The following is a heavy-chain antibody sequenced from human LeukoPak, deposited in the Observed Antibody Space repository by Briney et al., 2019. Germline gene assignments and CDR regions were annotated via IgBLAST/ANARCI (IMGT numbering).Heavy chain of an antibody. CDR3: ARDLRYGDYAFDI. V-gene: IGHV4-30-4*08. CDR1: GGSISSGDYY. D-gene: IGHD4-17*01. CDR2: IYYSGGT. Sequence: SQTLSLTCTVSGGSISSGDYYWSWIRQPPGKGLEWIGYIYYSGGTYYNPSLKSRVTISVDTSKNQFSLKLSSVTAADTAVYYCARDLRYGDYAFDIWGQGTMVTVSS. J-gene: IGHJ3*02.